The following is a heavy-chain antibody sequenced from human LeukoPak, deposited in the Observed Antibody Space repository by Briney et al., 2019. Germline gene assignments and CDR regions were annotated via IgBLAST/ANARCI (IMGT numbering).Heavy chain of an antibody. V-gene: IGHV4-30-2*01. J-gene: IGHJ4*02. CDR2: IYHSGST. CDR1: GGSFSGFSYY. CDR3: ARGGYGDPDYFDY. Sequence: SETLSLTCAAYGGSFSGFSYYRSWIRQPPGKGLEWIGYIYHSGSTYYNPSLKSRVTISVDRSKNQFSLKLSSVTAADTAVYYCARGGYGDPDYFDYWGQGTLVTVSS. D-gene: IGHD4-17*01.